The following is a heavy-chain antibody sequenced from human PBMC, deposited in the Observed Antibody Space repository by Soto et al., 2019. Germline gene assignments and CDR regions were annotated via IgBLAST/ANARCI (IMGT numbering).Heavy chain of an antibody. CDR3: ARDHAGSSSGWYSYYYGMDV. V-gene: IGHV3-7*01. CDR1: GFTFSSYW. Sequence: EVQLVESGGGLVQPGGSLRLSCAASGFTFSSYWMSWVRQAPGKGLEWVANIKQDGSEKYYVDSVKGRFTISRDNAKNSLYLQMNRLRAEDTAVYYCARDHAGSSSGWYSYYYGMDVWGQGTTVTVSS. J-gene: IGHJ6*02. D-gene: IGHD6-19*01. CDR2: IKQDGSEK.